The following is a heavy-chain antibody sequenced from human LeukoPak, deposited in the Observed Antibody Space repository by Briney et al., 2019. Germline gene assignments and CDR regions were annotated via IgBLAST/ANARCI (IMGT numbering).Heavy chain of an antibody. D-gene: IGHD2-2*03. V-gene: IGHV4-59*01. CDR3: ARGNSVFMAIVVVPQILNWFDP. Sequence: SETLSLTCTVSGGSISSYYWNWIRQPPGKGLEWIGYMYYSGSTNYNPSLKSRVTMSVDTSKNQFSLKLSSVTAADTAVYYCARGNSVFMAIVVVPQILNWFDPWGQGTLVTVSS. CDR2: MYYSGST. CDR1: GGSISSYY. J-gene: IGHJ5*02.